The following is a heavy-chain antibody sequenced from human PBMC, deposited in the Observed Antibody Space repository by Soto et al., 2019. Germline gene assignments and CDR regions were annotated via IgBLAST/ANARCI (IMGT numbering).Heavy chain of an antibody. CDR3: ARDDCSGGSCYPPTGAFDI. Sequence: ASVKVSCKASGYTFTIYAIHWVRQAPGQRLEWMGWINAVNGKTKYSQKFQDRVTIAGDTSASTAYMELSSLRSEDTAVYYCARDDCSGGSCYPPTGAFDIWGQGTMVTVSS. CDR1: GYTFTIYA. V-gene: IGHV1-3*01. J-gene: IGHJ3*02. CDR2: INAVNGKT. D-gene: IGHD2-15*01.